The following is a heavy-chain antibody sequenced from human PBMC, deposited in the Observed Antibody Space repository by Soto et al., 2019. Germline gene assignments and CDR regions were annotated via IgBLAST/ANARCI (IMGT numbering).Heavy chain of an antibody. V-gene: IGHV3-33*01. J-gene: IGHJ4*02. CDR2: IWYDGSNK. Sequence: QVQLVESGGGVVQPGRSLRLSCAASGFTFSSYGMHWVRQAPGKGLEWVAVIWYDGSNKYYADSVKGRFTISRDNSKNTLYLQMNSLRAEDTAVYYCARGGYNWNDAGPENTIDYWGQGTLVTVSS. D-gene: IGHD1-1*01. CDR1: GFTFSSYG. CDR3: ARGGYNWNDAGPENTIDY.